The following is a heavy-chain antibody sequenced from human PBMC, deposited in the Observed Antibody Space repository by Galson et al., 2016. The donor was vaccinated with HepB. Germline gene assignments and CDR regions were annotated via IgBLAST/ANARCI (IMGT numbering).Heavy chain of an antibody. V-gene: IGHV3-9*01. CDR1: GFKFDDYV. CDR3: ARDPGRIAAAGHFDS. D-gene: IGHD6-13*01. CDR2: ISWNSDNV. J-gene: IGHJ5*01. Sequence: SLRLSCAATGFKFDDYVMVWVRQAPGKGLEWVSGISWNSDNVAYADSVKGRFTISRDNAKNSVYLQMNSLRAEDTAVYYCARDPGRIAAAGHFDSWGQGTRVTVSS.